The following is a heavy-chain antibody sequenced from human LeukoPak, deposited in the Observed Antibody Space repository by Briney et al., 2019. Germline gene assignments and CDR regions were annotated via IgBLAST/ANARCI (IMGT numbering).Heavy chain of an antibody. Sequence: PGGSLRLSCAASGFTFSDYYMSWIRQAPGKGLEWVSYISSSGSTIYYADSVKGRFTISRDNAKNSLYLQMNSLRAEDTAVYYCARTHSSGYPLGYYYYGMDVWGQGTTVTVSS. D-gene: IGHD3-22*01. V-gene: IGHV3-11*01. CDR3: ARTHSSGYPLGYYYYGMDV. CDR1: GFTFSDYY. CDR2: ISSSGSTI. J-gene: IGHJ6*02.